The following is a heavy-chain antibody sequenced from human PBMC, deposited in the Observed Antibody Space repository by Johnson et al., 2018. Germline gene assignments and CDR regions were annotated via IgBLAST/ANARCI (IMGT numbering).Heavy chain of an antibody. V-gene: IGHV4-30-4*01. CDR2: IYYTGRT. Sequence: QVQLVQSGPRLVKPSQTLSLTCSVSGGSISSGRYYWSWLRQPPGKGPEWIGYIYYTGRTYYNPSLKSRVTISLDTSKKLFSLKLNSVTAADTAVYFCASYRGDYAEYFPNWGQGTLVTVSS. J-gene: IGHJ1*01. D-gene: IGHD4-17*01. CDR1: GGSISSGRYY. CDR3: ASYRGDYAEYFPN.